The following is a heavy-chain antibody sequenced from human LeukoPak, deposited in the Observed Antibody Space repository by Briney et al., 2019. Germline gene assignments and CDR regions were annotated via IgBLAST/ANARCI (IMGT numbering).Heavy chain of an antibody. CDR1: GGSINGYY. CDR3: ARLTREDGVDV. J-gene: IGHJ6*02. CDR2: MFYNGNT. Sequence: PSETLSLTCNVSGGSINGYYWTWIRQPPQKGLEWIGYMFYNGNTNYNPPLKSRATISVDTSQNQISLRLASVTAADTGIYHCARLTREDGVDVWGQGTTVTVSS. V-gene: IGHV4-59*01.